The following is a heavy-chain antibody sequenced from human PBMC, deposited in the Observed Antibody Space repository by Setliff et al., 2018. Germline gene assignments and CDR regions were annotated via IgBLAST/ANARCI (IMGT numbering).Heavy chain of an antibody. CDR2: IIPIFGTA. V-gene: IGHV1-69*13. Sequence: SVKVSCKASGYTFTSYDINWVRQATGQGLEWMGGIIPIFGTANYAQKFQGRVTITADESTSTAYMELSGLRSEDTAVYYCARLHCSGSSCYYDYWGQGTLVTVSS. J-gene: IGHJ4*02. D-gene: IGHD2-15*01. CDR3: ARLHCSGSSCYYDY. CDR1: GYTFTSYD.